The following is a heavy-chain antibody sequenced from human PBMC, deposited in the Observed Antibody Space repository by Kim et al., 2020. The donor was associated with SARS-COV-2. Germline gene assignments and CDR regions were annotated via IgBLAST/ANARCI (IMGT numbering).Heavy chain of an antibody. J-gene: IGHJ5*02. V-gene: IGHV4-39*01. Sequence: SETLSLTCTVSGGSISSSSYYWGWIRQPPGKGLEWIGSIYYSGSTYYNPSLKSRVTISVDTSKNQFSLKLSSVTAADTAVYYCAGHLGWFDPWGQGTLVTVSS. CDR2: IYYSGST. CDR3: AGHLGWFDP. CDR1: GGSISSSSYY.